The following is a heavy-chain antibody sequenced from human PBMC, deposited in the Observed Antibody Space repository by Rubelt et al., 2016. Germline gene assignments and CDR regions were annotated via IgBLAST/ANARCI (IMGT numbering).Heavy chain of an antibody. V-gene: IGHV3-11*01. J-gene: IGHJ5*02. CDR3: AREGSNSGSYYSGWFDP. CDR2: ISSSGSTI. CDR1: Y. Sequence: YMSWIRQAPGKGLEWVSYISSSGSTIYYADSVKGRFTISRDNAKNSLYLQMNSLRAEDTAVYYCAREGSNSGSYYSGWFDPWGQGTLVTVSS. D-gene: IGHD1-26*01.